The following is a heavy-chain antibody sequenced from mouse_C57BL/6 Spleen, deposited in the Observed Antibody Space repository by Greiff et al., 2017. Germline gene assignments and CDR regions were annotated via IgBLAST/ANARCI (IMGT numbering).Heavy chain of an antibody. D-gene: IGHD1-1*01. CDR3: TRASVVASAMDD. V-gene: IGHV1-15*01. CDR2: IDPETGGT. Sequence: QVQLQQSGAELVRPGASVTLSCKASGYTFTDYEMHWVKQTPVHGLEWIGAIDPETGGTAYNQKFKGKAILTADKSSSTAYMELRSLRSEDSAVYYCTRASVVASAMDDWGQGTSVTVSS. J-gene: IGHJ4*01. CDR1: GYTFTDYE.